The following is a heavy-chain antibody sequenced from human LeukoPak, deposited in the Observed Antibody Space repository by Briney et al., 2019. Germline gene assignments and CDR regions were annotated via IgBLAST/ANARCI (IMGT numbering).Heavy chain of an antibody. CDR2: IYHSGST. CDR1: GGSISSSNW. J-gene: IGHJ5*02. V-gene: IGHV4-4*02. D-gene: IGHD6-13*01. CDR3: ARDGSTAAAWRGWFDP. Sequence: SETLSLTCAVSGGSISSSNWWSWVRQPPGKGLEWIGEIYHSGSTNYNPSLKSRVTISVDKSKNQFSLKLSSVTAADTAVYYCARDGSTAAAWRGWFDPWGQGTLVTVSS.